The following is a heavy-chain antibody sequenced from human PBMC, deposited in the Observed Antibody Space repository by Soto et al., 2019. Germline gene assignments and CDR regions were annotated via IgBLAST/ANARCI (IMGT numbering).Heavy chain of an antibody. J-gene: IGHJ6*02. D-gene: IGHD6-13*01. CDR3: ARASVYSSSWDYYYYGMDV. CDR1: GGTFSSYA. Sequence: GASVKVSCKASGGTFSSYAISWVRQAPGQGLEWMGGIIPIFGTANYAQKFQGRVTITADESTSTAYMELSSLRSEDTAVYYCARASVYSSSWDYYYYGMDVWGQGTTVTAP. CDR2: IIPIFGTA. V-gene: IGHV1-69*13.